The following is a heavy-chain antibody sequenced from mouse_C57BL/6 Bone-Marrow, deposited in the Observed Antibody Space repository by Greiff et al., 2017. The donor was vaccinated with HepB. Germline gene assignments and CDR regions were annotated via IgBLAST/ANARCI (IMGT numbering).Heavy chain of an antibody. V-gene: IGHV1-54*01. CDR1: GYAFTNYL. D-gene: IGHD2-4*01. Sequence: QVQLQQSGAELVRPGTSVKVSCKASGYAFTNYLIEWVKQRPGQGLEWIGVINPGSGGTNYNEKFKGKATLTADKSSSTAYMQLSSLTSEDSAVYFCARSAAGYDYGSDGYFDVWGTGTTVTVSS. CDR2: INPGSGGT. J-gene: IGHJ1*03. CDR3: ARSAAGYDYGSDGYFDV.